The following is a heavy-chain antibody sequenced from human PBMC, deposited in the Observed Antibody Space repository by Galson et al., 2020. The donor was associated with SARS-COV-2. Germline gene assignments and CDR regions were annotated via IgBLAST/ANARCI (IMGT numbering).Heavy chain of an antibody. J-gene: IGHJ6*03. V-gene: IGHV1-18*01. D-gene: IGHD2-2*01. CDR2: ISAYNGNT. CDR1: GYTFTSYG. CDR3: ARDRGIVVVPAAPTPYYYYYYMDV. Sequence: ASVKVSCKASGYTFTSYGISWVRQAPGQGLEWMGWISAYNGNTNYAQKLQGRVTMTTDTSTSTAYMELRSLRSDDTAVYYCARDRGIVVVPAAPTPYYYYYYMDVWGKGTTVTISS.